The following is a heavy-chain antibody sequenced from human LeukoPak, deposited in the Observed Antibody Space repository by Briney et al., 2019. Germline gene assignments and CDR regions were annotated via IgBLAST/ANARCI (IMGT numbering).Heavy chain of an antibody. CDR3: AKNPRLEGWIYFDS. Sequence: GGSLRLSCAASGFTFSSYSMSWVGQAPGRGLEGVSSISGSGGRIDYADSLKGRFTISRDNSKNTLSLQMNSLTAEDTAVYYCAKNPRLEGWIYFDSWGQGTLVTVSS. V-gene: IGHV3-23*01. CDR1: GFTFSSYS. CDR2: ISGSGGRI. D-gene: IGHD1-1*01. J-gene: IGHJ4*02.